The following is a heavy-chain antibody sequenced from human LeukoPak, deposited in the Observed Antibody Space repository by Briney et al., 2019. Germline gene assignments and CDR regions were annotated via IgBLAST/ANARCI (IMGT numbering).Heavy chain of an antibody. J-gene: IGHJ4*02. CDR1: GFSLTSYA. Sequence: PRGSLRLSCVASGFSLTSYAMSWGRHAPGEGLEWVSAISGSGGRIYYADSVRGRFTISRDNSKNTLYLQMNSLRAEDTAVYYCASRFYYDSSGYYFNDYWGQGTLVTVSS. CDR2: ISGSGGRI. CDR3: ASRFYYDSSGYYFNDY. V-gene: IGHV3-23*01. D-gene: IGHD3-22*01.